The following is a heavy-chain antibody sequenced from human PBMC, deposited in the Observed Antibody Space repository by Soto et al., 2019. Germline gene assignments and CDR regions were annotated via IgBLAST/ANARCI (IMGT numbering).Heavy chain of an antibody. CDR1: GGSFSDYY. D-gene: IGHD3-9*01. CDR2: IYHSGSN. J-gene: IGHJ4*02. Sequence: QVQLQQWGAGLLKPSETLSLTCAVYGGSFSDYYWSWIRQPPGKGLEWIGEIYHSGSNNYNPSLKSRVTIAVDASKNQFSLILSSVAAADTAVYYCARGSPGILTGYYLYYFDSWGQGNLVTVSS. V-gene: IGHV4-34*01. CDR3: ARGSPGILTGYYLYYFDS.